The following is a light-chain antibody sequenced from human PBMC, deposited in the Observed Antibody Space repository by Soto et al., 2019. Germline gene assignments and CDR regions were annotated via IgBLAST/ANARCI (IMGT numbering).Light chain of an antibody. CDR2: GAS. CDR3: QQYGSSPPT. Sequence: EIVLTQSPGTLSLSPGEGATLSCRASQSVTGSYLAWYQQKPGQAPRLLIYGASSRATSIPDRFSGSGSGTDFTLTISSLEPEDFAVYCCQQYGSSPPTFGQGTKVEMK. V-gene: IGKV3-20*01. J-gene: IGKJ1*01. CDR1: QSVTGSY.